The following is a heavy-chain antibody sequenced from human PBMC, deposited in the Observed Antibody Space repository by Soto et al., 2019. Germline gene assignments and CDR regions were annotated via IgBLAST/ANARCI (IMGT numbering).Heavy chain of an antibody. CDR1: GFTFSSYG. V-gene: IGHV3-33*01. J-gene: IGHJ3*02. CDR3: ARFRDYYGSGLSFDAFDI. Sequence: VQLVESGGGVVQPGRSLRLSCAASGFTFSSYGMHWVRQAPGKGLEWVAVIWDDGSNKYYADSVKGRFTISRDNSKNTLYLQMNSLRAEDTAVYYCARFRDYYGSGLSFDAFDIWGQGTMVTVSS. CDR2: IWDDGSNK. D-gene: IGHD3-10*01.